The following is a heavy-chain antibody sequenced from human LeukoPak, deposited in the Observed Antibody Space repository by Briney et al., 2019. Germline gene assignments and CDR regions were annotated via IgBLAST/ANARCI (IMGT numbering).Heavy chain of an antibody. CDR3: ARDRRGSGWYFDS. CDR1: GFTFSSYW. J-gene: IGHJ4*02. V-gene: IGHV3-7*03. Sequence: GGSLRLSCAASGFTFSSYWMSWVRQAPGKGLEWVANIKQDGSEKYYVDSVKGRFTISRDNAKNSLYLQMNGLRAEDTAVYYCARDRRGSGWYFDSWGQGTLVTVSS. CDR2: IKQDGSEK. D-gene: IGHD6-19*01.